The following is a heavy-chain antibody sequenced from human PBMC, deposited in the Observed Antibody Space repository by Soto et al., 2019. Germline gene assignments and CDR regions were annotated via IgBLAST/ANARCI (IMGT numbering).Heavy chain of an antibody. CDR3: TRHLTDDYVWGSNRYTNYNYYGMDV. Sequence: GGSLRLSCAASGFTFSGSAMHWVRQASGKGLEWVGRIRSKANSYATAYAASVKGRFTISRDDSKNTAYLQMNSLKTEDTAVYYCTRHLTDDYVWGSNRYTNYNYYGMDVWGQGTTVTAP. CDR1: GFTFSGSA. CDR2: IRSKANSYAT. D-gene: IGHD3-16*02. J-gene: IGHJ6*02. V-gene: IGHV3-73*01.